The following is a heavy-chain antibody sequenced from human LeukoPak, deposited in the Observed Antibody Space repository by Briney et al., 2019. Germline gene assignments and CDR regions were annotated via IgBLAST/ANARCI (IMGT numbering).Heavy chain of an antibody. CDR3: ARGLSTSAWYAFDY. Sequence: VASVKVSCKASGYTFTSYALHWVRQAPGQRLEWMGWINAGNGDTKYSREFQGRVTITRDTSASTAYMEMSSLRSEDMAVYYCARGLSTSAWYAFDYWGQGTLVTVSS. CDR2: INAGNGDT. CDR1: GYTFTSYA. V-gene: IGHV1-3*03. J-gene: IGHJ4*02. D-gene: IGHD6-19*01.